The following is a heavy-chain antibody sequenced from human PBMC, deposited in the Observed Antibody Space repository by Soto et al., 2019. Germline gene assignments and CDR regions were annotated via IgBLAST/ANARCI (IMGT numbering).Heavy chain of an antibody. Sequence: QVQLVQSGAEVKKPGASVKVSCKASGYTFSSYFISWVRQAPGQGLEWMGWISAYNGNTNYAENLQGRVTMTTDTGARTTYMELRLLRSDDAGVSSCAGDLPPVDCWGGRSLVAVST. CDR2: ISAYNGNT. J-gene: IGHJ4*02. CDR3: AGDLPPVDC. CDR1: GYTFSSYF. V-gene: IGHV1-18*01.